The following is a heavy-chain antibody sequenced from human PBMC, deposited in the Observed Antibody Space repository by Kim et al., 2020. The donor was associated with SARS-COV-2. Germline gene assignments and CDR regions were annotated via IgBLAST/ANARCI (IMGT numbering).Heavy chain of an antibody. D-gene: IGHD6-13*01. Sequence: GGSLRLSCAASGFTFRDYAMHWVRQAPGKGLEWVSGISGNNGHIDYADSVRGRFTISRDNAKNSLYLQINSLRVEDTALYYCAKEGTLATARTSSYFQH. J-gene: IGHJ1*01. V-gene: IGHV3-9*01. CDR1: GFTFRDYA. CDR2: ISGNNGHI. CDR3: AKEGTLATARTSSYFQH.